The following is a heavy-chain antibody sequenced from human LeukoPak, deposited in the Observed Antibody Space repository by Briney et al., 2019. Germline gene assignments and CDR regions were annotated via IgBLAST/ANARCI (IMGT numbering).Heavy chain of an antibody. J-gene: IGHJ4*02. Sequence: ASVKVSCKASGYTFTGYYIHWVRQAPGQGLEWMGWTNPNSGGTSYAQKFQGRVTMTRDTSISTAYMEVSRLTSDDTAVYYCARDAAHQATVVVTNEPRGTPGAADYWGQGTLATVSS. CDR1: GYTFTGYY. CDR2: TNPNSGGT. D-gene: IGHD3-22*01. CDR3: ARDAAHQATVVVTNEPRGTPGAADY. V-gene: IGHV1-2*02.